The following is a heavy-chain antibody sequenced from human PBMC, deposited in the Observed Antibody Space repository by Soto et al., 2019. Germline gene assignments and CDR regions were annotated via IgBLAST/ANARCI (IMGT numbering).Heavy chain of an antibody. Sequence: DVQLLESGGGLVQPGGSLRLSCAASGFTFNNGGLSWVRQAPGKGLQWVATISGSGKTTEYADTVKGRLTISRDNSRNTVHLQMNSLRVEDTAIYYCAKDVSENSGTGIADYWGQGTLVTVSS. CDR3: AKDVSENSGTGIADY. CDR1: GFTFNNGG. J-gene: IGHJ4*02. D-gene: IGHD5-12*01. V-gene: IGHV3-23*01. CDR2: ISGSGKTT.